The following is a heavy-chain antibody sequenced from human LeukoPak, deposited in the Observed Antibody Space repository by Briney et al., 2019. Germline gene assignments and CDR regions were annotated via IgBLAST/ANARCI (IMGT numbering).Heavy chain of an antibody. CDR3: ARISTVTTSRAYYYYYYMDV. D-gene: IGHD4-17*01. J-gene: IGHJ6*03. CDR1: GGSISSYY. CDR2: IYTSGST. V-gene: IGHV4-4*07. Sequence: PSETLSLTCTVSGGSISSYYWSWIRQPAGKGLEWIGRIYTSGSTNYNPSLKSRVTMSVDTSKNQFSLKLSSVTAADTAVYYCARISTVTTSRAYYYYYYMDVWGKGTTATVSS.